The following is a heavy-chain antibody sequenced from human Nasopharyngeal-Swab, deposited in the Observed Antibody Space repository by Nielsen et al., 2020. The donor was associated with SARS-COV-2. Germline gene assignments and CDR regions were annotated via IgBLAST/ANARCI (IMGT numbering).Heavy chain of an antibody. J-gene: IGHJ4*02. V-gene: IGHV3-20*04. D-gene: IGHD2-21*02. CDR1: GFAFDDYG. Sequence: GESLKISCTSSGFAFDDYGMSWVRQAPGKGLEWVSGLNWNGGSTGYADSVKGRFTISSDNAKNSLYLQMNSLRADDTALYYCARTLDPMVVTSYFDNWGQGTLVTVSS. CDR2: LNWNGGST. CDR3: ARTLDPMVVTSYFDN.